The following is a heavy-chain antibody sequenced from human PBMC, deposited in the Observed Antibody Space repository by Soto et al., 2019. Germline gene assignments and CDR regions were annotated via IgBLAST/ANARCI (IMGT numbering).Heavy chain of an antibody. D-gene: IGHD2-21*02. CDR2: ISSSSRAI. CDR3: ARVPLTCGGDCYIADY. CDR1: GFTFSTYN. J-gene: IGHJ4*02. V-gene: IGHV3-48*02. Sequence: GGSLRLSCAASGFTFSTYNMNWVRQAPGKGLEWVSYISSSSRAIYYADSVKGRFTISRDNAKNSLYLQMNSLRDEDTAVYYCARVPLTCGGDCYIADYWGQGTLVTVSS.